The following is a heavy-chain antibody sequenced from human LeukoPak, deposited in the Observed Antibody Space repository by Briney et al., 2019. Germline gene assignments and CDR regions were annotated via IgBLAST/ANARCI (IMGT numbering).Heavy chain of an antibody. Sequence: PGGSLRLSCAASGFTFSNYNMIWVRQAPGKGLEWVSYISSGSGSISYADSVKGRFTISRDNAKNSLYLQMNSLRDEDTAVYYCARSPYCTRGICYARRWFDPWGQGTLVTVSS. CDR3: ARSPYCTRGICYARRWFDP. V-gene: IGHV3-48*02. CDR1: GFTFSNYN. D-gene: IGHD2-8*01. CDR2: ISSGSGSI. J-gene: IGHJ5*02.